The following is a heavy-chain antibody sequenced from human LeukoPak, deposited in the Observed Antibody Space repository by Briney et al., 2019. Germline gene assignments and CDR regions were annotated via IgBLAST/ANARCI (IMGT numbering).Heavy chain of an antibody. V-gene: IGHV1-2*02. J-gene: IGHJ4*02. CDR2: INTNSGGT. CDR1: GYTFTDHY. D-gene: IGHD6-19*01. Sequence: ASVKVSCKASGYTFTDHYKHWVRQAPGQGLEWMGWINTNSGGTNYAENFQGRVTMTRDPSITTAYMELSRLRSDDTAVYYCARDGDSSGSFADYYFDYWGQGTLVTVSS. CDR3: ARDGDSSGSFADYYFDY.